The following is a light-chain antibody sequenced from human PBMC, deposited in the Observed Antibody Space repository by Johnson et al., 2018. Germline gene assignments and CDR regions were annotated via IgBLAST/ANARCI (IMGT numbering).Light chain of an antibody. V-gene: IGLV1-51*02. CDR3: GTWDSSLSAGNV. CDR2: ENK. CDR1: SSNIGNNY. Sequence: SVLTQPPSVSAAPGQKVTISCSGSSSNIGNNYVSWYQQLPGTAPKLLIYENKKRPSGIPDRFSGSKSGTSATLGITGLQTGDEADYYCGTWDSSLSAGNVFGTGTKVTVL. J-gene: IGLJ1*01.